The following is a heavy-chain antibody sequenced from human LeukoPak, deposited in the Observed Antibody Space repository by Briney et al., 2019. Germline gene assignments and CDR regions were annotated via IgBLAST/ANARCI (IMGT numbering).Heavy chain of an antibody. D-gene: IGHD5-24*01. Sequence: GGSLRLSCAASGFTFSSYAMSWVRQAPGKGLEXXXAISGSGGSTYYADSVKGRFTISRDNSKNTLYLQMNSLRAEDTAVYYCAKDLGEWLAPIDYWGQGTLVTVSS. CDR1: GFTFSSYA. CDR3: AKDLGEWLAPIDY. CDR2: ISGSGGST. J-gene: IGHJ4*02. V-gene: IGHV3-23*01.